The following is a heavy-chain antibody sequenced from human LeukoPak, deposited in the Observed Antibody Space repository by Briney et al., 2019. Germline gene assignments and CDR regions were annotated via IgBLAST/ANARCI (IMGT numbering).Heavy chain of an antibody. J-gene: IGHJ6*03. D-gene: IGHD6-19*01. CDR1: GYTFTSYG. CDR2: ISAHNGDT. Sequence: ASVKVSCKASGYTFTSYGISWVRQAPGRGLEWMGWISAHNGDTSYEEKLQGRVTMTTDTSTSTAYMELRSLRSDDTAVYYCARDKGTVATYYYYYMDVWGKGTTVTVSS. CDR3: ARDKGTVATYYYYYMDV. V-gene: IGHV1-18*01.